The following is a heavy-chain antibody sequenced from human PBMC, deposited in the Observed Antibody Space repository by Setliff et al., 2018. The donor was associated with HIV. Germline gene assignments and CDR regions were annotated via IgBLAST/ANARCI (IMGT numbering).Heavy chain of an antibody. CDR3: ARDFKRYNSPCRFDP. D-gene: IGHD6-13*01. Sequence: SETLSLTCTVSGGSISSGSYYWSWIRQPAGKGLEWIGHIHTSGSTKYNPSLKSRVTISVDKSQNQFSLKLSSVTAADTAVYYCARDFKRYNSPCRFDPWGQGTLVTVS. CDR2: IHTSGST. V-gene: IGHV4-61*09. J-gene: IGHJ5*02. CDR1: GGSISSGSYY.